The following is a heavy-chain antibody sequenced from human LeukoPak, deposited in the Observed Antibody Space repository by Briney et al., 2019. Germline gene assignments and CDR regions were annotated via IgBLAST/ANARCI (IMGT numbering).Heavy chain of an antibody. D-gene: IGHD3-10*01. J-gene: IGHJ4*02. CDR3: ARDLYGSGIVIDY. Sequence: GGSLRLSCAASGFTFSNYAIHWVRQAPGKGLEWVAFISYDGSNKHYADSVKGRFTISRDNSKNTLYLQMNSLRPEDTAVYYCARDLYGSGIVIDYWGQGTLVTVSS. CDR1: GFTFSNYA. V-gene: IGHV3-30-3*01. CDR2: ISYDGSNK.